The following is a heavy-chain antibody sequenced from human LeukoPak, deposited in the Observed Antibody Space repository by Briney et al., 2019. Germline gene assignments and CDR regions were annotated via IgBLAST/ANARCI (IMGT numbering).Heavy chain of an antibody. CDR2: ISSSSSTI. CDR1: GFTFSDYY. J-gene: IGHJ5*02. D-gene: IGHD3-3*01. V-gene: IGHV3-11*04. Sequence: GGSLRLSCEASGFTFSDYYMTWIRQAPGKRLEWVSYISSSSSTIFYADSVKGRFTISRDSAKNSLYLHMSSLTAEDTAVYYCARGDDDYWRGYFSDPWGQGTLVTVSS. CDR3: ARGDDDYWRGYFSDP.